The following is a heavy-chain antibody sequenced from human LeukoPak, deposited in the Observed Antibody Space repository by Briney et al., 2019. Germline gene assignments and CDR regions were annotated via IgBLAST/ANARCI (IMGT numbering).Heavy chain of an antibody. V-gene: IGHV1-69*05. D-gene: IGHD2-21*02. Sequence: SVKVSCKASGGTFSSYAISWVRQAPGQGLEWMGGIIPIFGTANYAQKFQGRVTITTDESTSTAYMGLSSLRSEDTAVYYCARGIAHIVVVTAMEGAFDIWGQGTMVTVSS. CDR2: IIPIFGTA. CDR1: GGTFSSYA. CDR3: ARGIAHIVVVTAMEGAFDI. J-gene: IGHJ3*02.